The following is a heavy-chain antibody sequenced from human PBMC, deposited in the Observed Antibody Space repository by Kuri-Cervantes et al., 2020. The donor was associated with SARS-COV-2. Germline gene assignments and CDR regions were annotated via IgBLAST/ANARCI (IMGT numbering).Heavy chain of an antibody. V-gene: IGHV3-30*02. Sequence: GESLKISCAASGFTFSSYGMHWVRQAPGKGLEWVAVIWYDGSDKYYGDSVKGRFTVSRDNSKNTLYLQMNSLRPEDTAVYYCAKQRGRGSLDSGAFDIWGQGTMVTVSS. CDR1: GFTFSSYG. D-gene: IGHD3-16*01. J-gene: IGHJ3*02. CDR2: IWYDGSDK. CDR3: AKQRGRGSLDSGAFDI.